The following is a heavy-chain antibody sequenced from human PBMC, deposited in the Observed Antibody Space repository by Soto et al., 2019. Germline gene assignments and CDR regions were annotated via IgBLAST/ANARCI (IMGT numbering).Heavy chain of an antibody. V-gene: IGHV4-30-4*01. CDR3: ARDRRESSFTQVYYYGMDV. CDR2: IYYSGST. Sequence: SETLSLTCTVSGGSISSGDYYWSWIRQPPGKGLEWIGYIYYSGSTYYNPSLKSRVTISVDTSKNQFSLKLSFVTAADTAVYYCARDRRESSFTQVYYYGMDVWGQGTTVTVSS. J-gene: IGHJ6*02. CDR1: GGSISSGDYY. D-gene: IGHD3-10*01.